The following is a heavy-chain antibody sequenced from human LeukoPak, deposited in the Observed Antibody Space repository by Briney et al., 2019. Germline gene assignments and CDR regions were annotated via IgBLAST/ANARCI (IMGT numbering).Heavy chain of an antibody. CDR1: GYTFTGYY. J-gene: IGHJ3*02. Sequence: ASVKVSCKASGYTFTGYYMHWVRQAPGQGLEWMGWINPNSGGTNYAQKFQGWVTMTRDTSISTAYMELSRLRSDDTAVYYCARDPTPPYDSSIGDAFDIWGQGTMVTVSS. CDR2: INPNSGGT. D-gene: IGHD3-22*01. V-gene: IGHV1-2*04. CDR3: ARDPTPPYDSSIGDAFDI.